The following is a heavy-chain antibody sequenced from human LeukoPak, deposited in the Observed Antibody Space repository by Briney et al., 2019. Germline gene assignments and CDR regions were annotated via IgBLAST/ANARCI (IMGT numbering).Heavy chain of an antibody. D-gene: IGHD4-23*01. V-gene: IGHV4-39*07. CDR3: ARSSYGGNPMGANDY. J-gene: IGHJ4*02. CDR2: IYHSGTTYSGST. Sequence: SETLSLTCNVSGASMSNYYWVWIRQPPGEGLEWIGSIYHSGTTYSGSTYYNPSLKSRVTISLDTSKNQFSLKLSSVTAADTAVYYCARSSYGGNPMGANDYWGQGTLVTVSS. CDR1: GASMSNYY.